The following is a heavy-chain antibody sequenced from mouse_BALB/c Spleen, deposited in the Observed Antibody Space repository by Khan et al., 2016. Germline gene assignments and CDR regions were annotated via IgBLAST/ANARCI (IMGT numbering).Heavy chain of an antibody. Sequence: QVQLKESGAELVRPGTSVKVSCKASGYAFTNYLIEWVKQRPGQGLEWIGVINPGSGGTNYNEKFKGKATLTADKSSSTAYMQLSSLTSDDSAVYFCARLPAWFAYWGQGTLVTVSA. CDR3: ARLPAWFAY. V-gene: IGHV1-54*01. J-gene: IGHJ3*01. CDR1: GYAFTNYL. CDR2: INPGSGGT.